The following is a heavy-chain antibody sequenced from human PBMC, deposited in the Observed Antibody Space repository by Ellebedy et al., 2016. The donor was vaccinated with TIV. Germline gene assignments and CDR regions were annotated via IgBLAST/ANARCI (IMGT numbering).Heavy chain of an antibody. D-gene: IGHD5-18*01. V-gene: IGHV4-34*01. J-gene: IGHJ4*02. CDR3: AGTRGYGYVY. Sequence: MPSETLSLTCAVHGESFTAYYWTWVRQSPEKGLEWLGAISHSGSGNYNPALESRLTITVHKSSNQFSLKLSYVTAADTAVYYCAGTRGYGYVYWGLGTLVTVSS. CDR1: GESFTAYY. CDR2: ISHSGSG.